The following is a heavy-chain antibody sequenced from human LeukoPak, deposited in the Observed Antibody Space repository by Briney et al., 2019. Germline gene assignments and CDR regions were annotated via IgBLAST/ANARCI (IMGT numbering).Heavy chain of an antibody. Sequence: GASVKVSCKASGYTFTGYYMHWVRQAPGQGLEWMGRIIPILGIANYAQKFQGRVTITADKSTSTAYMELSSLRSEDTAVYYCASSSSPRYYYYYYGMDVWGQGTTVTVSS. CDR3: ASSSSPRYYYYYYGMDV. V-gene: IGHV1-69*02. D-gene: IGHD6-6*01. CDR2: IIPILGIA. J-gene: IGHJ6*02. CDR1: GYTFTGYY.